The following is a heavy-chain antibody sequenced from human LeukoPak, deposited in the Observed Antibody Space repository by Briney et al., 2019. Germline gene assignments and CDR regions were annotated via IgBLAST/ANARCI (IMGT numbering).Heavy chain of an antibody. J-gene: IGHJ4*02. CDR1: GGSFSGYY. D-gene: IGHD3-10*01. V-gene: IGHV4-34*01. Sequence: SETLSLTCAVYGGSFSGYYWSWIRQPPGKGLEWIGEINHSGSTNYNPSLKSRVTISVDTSKNQFSLKLSSVTAADTAVYYCARVSLVGSGRFFDYWGQGTLVTVSS. CDR3: ARVSLVGSGRFFDY. CDR2: INHSGST.